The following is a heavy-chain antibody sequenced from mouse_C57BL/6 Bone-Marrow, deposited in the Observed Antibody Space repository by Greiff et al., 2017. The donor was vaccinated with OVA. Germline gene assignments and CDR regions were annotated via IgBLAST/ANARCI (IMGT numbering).Heavy chain of an antibody. CDR3: ARPRSSSYDLDY. V-gene: IGHV1-19*01. CDR2: INPKNGGH. D-gene: IGHD1-1*01. Sequence: EVQLLQSGPVLVKPGASVKMSCKASGYTFTDYYMNWVQQSHGKSLEWIGVINPKNGGHSYNQTFTGKATLTFEKSYSTAYMELHSLTSEDSAVDICARPRSSSYDLDYWGQGTTLTVSS. J-gene: IGHJ2*01. CDR1: GYTFTDYY.